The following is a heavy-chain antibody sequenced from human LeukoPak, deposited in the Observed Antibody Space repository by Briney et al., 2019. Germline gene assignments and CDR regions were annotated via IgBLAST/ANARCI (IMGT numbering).Heavy chain of an antibody. Sequence: GESLKISFKGSGYPFSNYWIGWVRPRPGKSLEWKGIIYPGDSDTRYCPSFQGQVTISADKSISTAYLQWSRPEASDPAIYYRSRRLSCNSGMCFSDYWGQGTLVTVSS. CDR2: IYPGDSDT. V-gene: IGHV5-51*01. CDR1: GYPFSNYW. D-gene: IGHD2/OR15-2a*01. CDR3: SRRLSCNSGMCFSDY. J-gene: IGHJ4*02.